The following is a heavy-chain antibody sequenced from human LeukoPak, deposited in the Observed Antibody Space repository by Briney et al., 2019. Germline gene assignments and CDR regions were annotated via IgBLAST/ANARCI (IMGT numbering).Heavy chain of an antibody. Sequence: GGSLRLSCAASGFTFSSFIMNWVRQAPGKGLEWVSSISGSSDYIYYADSVKGRFTISRDNAKNSLYLQMNSLRAEDTALYYCARVRSVAARRFGYYMDVWGKGTTVTVSS. CDR1: GFTFSSFI. J-gene: IGHJ6*03. CDR3: ARVRSVAARRFGYYMDV. V-gene: IGHV3-21*04. CDR2: ISGSSDYI. D-gene: IGHD6-6*01.